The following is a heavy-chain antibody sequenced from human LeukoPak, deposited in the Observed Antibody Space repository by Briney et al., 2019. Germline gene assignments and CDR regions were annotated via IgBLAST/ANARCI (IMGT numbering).Heavy chain of an antibody. Sequence: SETLSLTCAVYGGSFSGYYWSWIRQPPGKGLEWIGEINHSGSTNYNPSLKSRVTISVDTSKNQFSLKLSSVTAADTAVYYCARLIQYYYDSSGSPPYFDYWGQGTLVTISS. D-gene: IGHD3-22*01. J-gene: IGHJ4*02. CDR1: GGSFSGYY. CDR3: ARLIQYYYDSSGSPPYFDY. V-gene: IGHV4-34*01. CDR2: INHSGST.